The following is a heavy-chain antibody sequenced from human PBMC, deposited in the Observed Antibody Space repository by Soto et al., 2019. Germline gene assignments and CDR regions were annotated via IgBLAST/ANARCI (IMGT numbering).Heavy chain of an antibody. D-gene: IGHD4-17*01. J-gene: IGHJ4*02. CDR2: IYYSGST. CDR3: AKDPSMTTVTAFDY. V-gene: IGHV4-59*12. Sequence: SETLSLTCTVSGGSISSYYWSWIRQPPGKGLEWIGYIYYSGSTNYNPSLKSRVTISVDTSKNQFSLKLSSVTAADTAVYYCAKDPSMTTVTAFDYWGQGTLVTVSS. CDR1: GGSISSYY.